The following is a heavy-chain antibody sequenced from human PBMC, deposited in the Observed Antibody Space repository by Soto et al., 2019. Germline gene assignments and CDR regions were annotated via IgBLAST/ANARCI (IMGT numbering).Heavy chain of an antibody. CDR1: GFTFSSYG. Sequence: QVQLVESGGGVVQPGRSLRLSCAASGFTFSSYGMHWVRQAPGKGLEWVAVIWYDGSNKYYADSVKGRFTISRDNSKNTLYLQMNSLRAEDTAVYYCARDSKGCSGGSCYWPPYYYYYGMDVWGQGTTVTVSS. D-gene: IGHD2-15*01. CDR3: ARDSKGCSGGSCYWPPYYYYYGMDV. CDR2: IWYDGSNK. V-gene: IGHV3-33*01. J-gene: IGHJ6*02.